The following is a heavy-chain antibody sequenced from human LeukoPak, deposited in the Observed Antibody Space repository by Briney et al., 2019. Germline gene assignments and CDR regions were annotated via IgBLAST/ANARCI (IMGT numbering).Heavy chain of an antibody. J-gene: IGHJ3*02. D-gene: IGHD6-19*01. CDR3: ARASSGWPTTDAFDI. V-gene: IGHV5-51*01. CDR2: IYPGDSDT. CDR1: GYSFTSYW. Sequence: HGESLKISCKGSGYSFTSYWIGWVRQMPGKGLEWMGIIYPGDSDTRYSPSFQGQVTISADKSISTAYLQWSSLKASDTAMYYCARASSGWPTTDAFDIWGQGTMVTVSS.